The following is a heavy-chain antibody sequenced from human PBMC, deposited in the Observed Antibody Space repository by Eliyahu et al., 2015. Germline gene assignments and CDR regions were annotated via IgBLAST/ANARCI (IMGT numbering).Heavy chain of an antibody. V-gene: IGHV1-8*01. CDR1: GYTFTSYD. J-gene: IGHJ5*02. Sequence: VKVSCKASGYTFTSYDINWVRQATGQGLEWMGWMNPNSGNTGYAQKFQGRVTMTRNTSISTAYMELSSLRSEDTAVYYCARIGSGSYYLRGFDPWGQGTLVTVSS. CDR2: MNPNSGNT. D-gene: IGHD3-10*01. CDR3: ARIGSGSYYLRGFDP.